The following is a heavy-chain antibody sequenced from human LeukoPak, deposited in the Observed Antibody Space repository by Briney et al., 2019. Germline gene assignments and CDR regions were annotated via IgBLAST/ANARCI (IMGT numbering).Heavy chain of an antibody. CDR2: INSDGSST. J-gene: IGHJ4*02. CDR3: ARVGATSWY. CDR1: GFTFSSYW. Sequence: PGGSLRLSCVASGFTFSSYWMHWVRQAPGKGLVWVSRINSDGSSTNYADSVKGRFTISRDNAKNTPYLQMNSLRAEDTAVYYCARVGATSWYWGQGTLVTVSS. V-gene: IGHV3-74*01. D-gene: IGHD1-26*01.